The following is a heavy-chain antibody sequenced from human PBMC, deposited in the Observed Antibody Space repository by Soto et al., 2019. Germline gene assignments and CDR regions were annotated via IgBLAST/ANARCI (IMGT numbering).Heavy chain of an antibody. Sequence: SVTLSLTCPFSGCSISSYYWSWIRQPPGKGLEWIGYIYYSGSTNYNPSLKSRVTISVDTFKNQLSLKLTSVTAADTAVYYCATNAAQWLSWFDPWGQGTLVTVSS. CDR1: GCSISSYY. J-gene: IGHJ5*02. V-gene: IGHV4-59*01. CDR2: IYYSGST. D-gene: IGHD3-22*01. CDR3: ATNAAQWLSWFDP.